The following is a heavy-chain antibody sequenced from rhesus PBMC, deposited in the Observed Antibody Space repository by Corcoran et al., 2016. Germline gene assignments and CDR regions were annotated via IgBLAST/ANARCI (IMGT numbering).Heavy chain of an antibody. Sequence: QVQLQESGPGLLKPSETLSLTCAVTGGSISGGHGWGWYRQPPWKWLEWMGSIYSSSGNTSYTPSLNSRVTISTDPSKNQFSLILRSVTAADTAVYYCAREGWNSVGYWGQGVLVTVSS. J-gene: IGHJ4*01. CDR2: IYSSSGNT. V-gene: IGHV4S7*01. CDR3: AREGWNSVGY. D-gene: IGHD1-20*01. CDR1: GGSISGGHG.